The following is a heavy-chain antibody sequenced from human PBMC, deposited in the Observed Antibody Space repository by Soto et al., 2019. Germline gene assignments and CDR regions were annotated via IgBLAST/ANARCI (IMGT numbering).Heavy chain of an antibody. D-gene: IGHD2-21*02. CDR3: ARGSPVATDY. V-gene: IGHV4-30-2*01. CDR2: IYHSGST. CDR1: GGSISSGGYS. Sequence: SETLSLTCTVSGGSISSGGYSWSWIRQPPGKGLEWIGYIYHSGSTYYNPSLKSRVTISVDRPKNQFSLKLSSVTAADTAVYYCARGSPVATDYWGQGTLVTVSS. J-gene: IGHJ4*02.